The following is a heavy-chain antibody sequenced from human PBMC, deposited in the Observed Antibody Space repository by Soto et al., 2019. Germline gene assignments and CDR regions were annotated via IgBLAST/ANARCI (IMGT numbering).Heavy chain of an antibody. CDR1: GGSISSGGYY. J-gene: IGHJ6*02. Sequence: QVQLQESGPGLVKPSQTLSLTCTVSGGSISSGGYYWSWIRQHPGKGLEWIGYIYYSGSTYYNPSLKRRVTIAVDTYKNQFSLKLSSVTTADTAVYYCARGGRRSPGMDVWGQGTTVTVSS. V-gene: IGHV4-31*03. CDR2: IYYSGST. CDR3: ARGGRRSPGMDV.